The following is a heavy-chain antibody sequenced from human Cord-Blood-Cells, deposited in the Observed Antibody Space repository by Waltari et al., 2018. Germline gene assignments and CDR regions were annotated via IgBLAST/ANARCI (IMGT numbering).Heavy chain of an antibody. J-gene: IGHJ6*02. V-gene: IGHV1-69*06. D-gene: IGHD4-17*01. CDR2: IIPIFGTA. CDR1: GGTFSSYA. Sequence: QVQLVQSGAEVKKPGSSVKVSCKASGGTFSSYAISWVRQAPGQGLEWMGGIIPIFGTANYAQKFQGRVTITADKSTSTAYMELSSLRSEDTAVYYCAREAGYGDHLHYYYYGMDVWGQGTTVTVSS. CDR3: AREAGYGDHLHYYYYGMDV.